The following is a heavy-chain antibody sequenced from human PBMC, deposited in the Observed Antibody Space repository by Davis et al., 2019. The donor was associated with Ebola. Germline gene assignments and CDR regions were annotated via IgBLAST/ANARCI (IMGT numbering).Heavy chain of an antibody. CDR1: GGSISSGGYH. V-gene: IGHV4-31*03. Sequence: MPLETLSLTCTVSGGSISSGGYHWGWIRQHPGKGLEWIAYIYYTGFPYYNPSLESRLTISLDTSKNQFYLKLKSVTAADTAVYYCARVSSSGSYLFDYWGQGTLVTVSS. CDR3: ARVSSSGSYLFDY. J-gene: IGHJ4*02. D-gene: IGHD3-22*01. CDR2: IYYTGFP.